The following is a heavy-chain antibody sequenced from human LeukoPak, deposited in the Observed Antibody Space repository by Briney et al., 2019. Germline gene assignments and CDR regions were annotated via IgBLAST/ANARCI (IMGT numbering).Heavy chain of an antibody. V-gene: IGHV3-33*01. CDR1: GFIFSHYG. CDR3: ARDAQRGFDYSNSLRY. D-gene: IGHD4-11*01. Sequence: PGRSLRLSCAAAGFIFSHYGFHSVRQAPGKWLEWGAVIWSDGSNKFYGDSVKGRFAISRDDSHKTVFLHMNSLRVEDTAIYFCARDAQRGFDYSNSLRYWGQGILVTVSS. CDR2: IWSDGSNK. J-gene: IGHJ4*02.